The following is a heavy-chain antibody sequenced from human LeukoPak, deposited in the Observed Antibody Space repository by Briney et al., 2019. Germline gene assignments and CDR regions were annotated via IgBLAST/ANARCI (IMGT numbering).Heavy chain of an antibody. J-gene: IGHJ6*02. CDR3: ARGVRSGYDFYPTYYYGMDV. Sequence: ASVKVSCKASGYTFTSYDINWVRQATGQGLEWMGWMNPNSGNTGYAQKFQGRVTMTRNTSISTAYMELSSLRSEDTAVYYCARGVRSGYDFYPTYYYGMDVWGQGTTVTVSS. D-gene: IGHD5-12*01. CDR1: GYTFTSYD. CDR2: MNPNSGNT. V-gene: IGHV1-8*01.